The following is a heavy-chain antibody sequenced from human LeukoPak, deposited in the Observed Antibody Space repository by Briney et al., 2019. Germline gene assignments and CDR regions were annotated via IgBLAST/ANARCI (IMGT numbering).Heavy chain of an antibody. CDR1: GFTFSSYA. V-gene: IGHV3-30*04. D-gene: IGHD2-2*01. J-gene: IGHJ4*02. CDR2: ISYDGSNK. Sequence: GGSLRLSCAASGFTFSSYAMHWVRQAPGKGLEWVAVISYDGSNKYYAGSVKGRFTISRDNSKNTLYLQMNSLRAEDTAVYYCARDHGVVPAAVDYWGQGTLVTVSS. CDR3: ARDHGVVPAAVDY.